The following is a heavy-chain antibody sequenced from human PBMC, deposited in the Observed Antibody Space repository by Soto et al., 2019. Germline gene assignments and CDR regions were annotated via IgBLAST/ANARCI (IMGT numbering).Heavy chain of an antibody. CDR1: GFTFSSYA. J-gene: IGHJ4*02. V-gene: IGHV3-23*01. Sequence: GGSLRLSCAASGFTFSSYAMSWVRQAPGKGLEWVSAISGSGGSTYYADSVKGRFTISRDNSKNTLYLQMNSLRAEDTAVYYCAKGHYPKRIAVAGIPPDYWGQGTLVTVSS. D-gene: IGHD6-19*01. CDR2: ISGSGGST. CDR3: AKGHYPKRIAVAGIPPDY.